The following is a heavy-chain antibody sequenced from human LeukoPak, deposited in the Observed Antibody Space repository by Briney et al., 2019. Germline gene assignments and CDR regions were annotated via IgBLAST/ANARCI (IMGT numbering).Heavy chain of an antibody. CDR1: GFTVSYNY. J-gene: IGHJ4*02. CDR2: LYSGGST. Sequence: GGSLRLSCAASGFTVSYNYMTWVRQAPGRGLEWVSTLYSGGSTYYADSVKGRFTISRDSSKNTLYLQMNSLRAEDTAVYYCAKTSDYYFSFDSWGQGTLVTVSS. D-gene: IGHD3-22*01. V-gene: IGHV3-53*01. CDR3: AKTSDYYFSFDS.